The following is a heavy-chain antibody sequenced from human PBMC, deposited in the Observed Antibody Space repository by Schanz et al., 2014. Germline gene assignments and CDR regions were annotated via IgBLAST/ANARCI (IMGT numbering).Heavy chain of an antibody. CDR2: IYSGGST. V-gene: IGHV3-66*01. J-gene: IGHJ5*02. CDR1: GFTVSSNY. D-gene: IGHD3-10*01. CDR3: ARSHFYASGTGIDP. Sequence: EVQLVESGGGLVQPGGSLRLSCAASGFTVSSNYMSWVRQAPGKGLEWVSVIYSGGSTYYADSVQGRFTISRDNSKNILYLQMNXXXAXXXXXXYCARSHFYASGTGIDPWGQGTLVTVSS.